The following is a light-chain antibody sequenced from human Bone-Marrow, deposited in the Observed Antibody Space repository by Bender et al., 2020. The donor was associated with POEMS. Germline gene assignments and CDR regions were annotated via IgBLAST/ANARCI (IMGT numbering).Light chain of an antibody. CDR1: TSDIGTYNV. V-gene: IGLV2-14*02. J-gene: IGLJ3*02. Sequence: QSALTQPASVSGSPGQSITLSCTGTTSDIGTYNVVSWYQQHPGKAPQVVIYETSRRPSGISNRFSGSKSGNTASLTISGLQAEDEADYYCSSSTSSSTLVFGGGTKLTVL. CDR2: ETS. CDR3: SSSTSSSTLV.